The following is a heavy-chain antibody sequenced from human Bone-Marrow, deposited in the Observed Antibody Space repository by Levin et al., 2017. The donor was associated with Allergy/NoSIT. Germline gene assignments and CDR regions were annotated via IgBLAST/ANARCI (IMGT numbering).Heavy chain of an antibody. Sequence: GESLKISCQASGYTFTGNYLHWVRQAPGQGLEWMGWINPNSGGANYAQEFQGRVTMTRDTSISTAYMELSSLKSDDTAVYYCAKEGGAFELWGQGTMVTVSS. CDR3: AKEGGAFEL. CDR2: INPNSGGA. J-gene: IGHJ3*01. CDR1: GYTFTGNY. V-gene: IGHV1-2*02.